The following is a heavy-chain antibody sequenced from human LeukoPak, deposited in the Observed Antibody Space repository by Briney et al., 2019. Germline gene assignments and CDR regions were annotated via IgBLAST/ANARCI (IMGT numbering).Heavy chain of an antibody. D-gene: IGHD3-22*01. Sequence: ASVTVSCKASGYTFTGYYIHWVRQAPGQGLEWMGWISAYNGNTNYAQKLQGRVTMTTDTSTSTAYMELRSLRSDDTAVYYCARESPYYYDSSGLDYWGQGTLVTVSS. J-gene: IGHJ4*02. CDR2: ISAYNGNT. CDR1: GYTFTGYY. CDR3: ARESPYYYDSSGLDY. V-gene: IGHV1-18*04.